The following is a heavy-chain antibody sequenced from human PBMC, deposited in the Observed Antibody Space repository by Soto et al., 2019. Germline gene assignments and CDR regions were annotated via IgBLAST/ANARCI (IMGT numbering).Heavy chain of an antibody. V-gene: IGHV2-5*02. CDR1: GFSLTTSGVG. Sequence: QITLKESGPTLVRPTQTLTLTWTFSGFSLTTSGVGVGWIRQPPGKALEWLAVIYWDDDKRYSSSLKSRLTFTRDTSNIEVVFSMPSMGSVDAATRYCAHHPCYGLGSYSFDYWGQGTLVTVSS. D-gene: IGHD3-10*01. CDR3: AHHPCYGLGSYSFDY. J-gene: IGHJ4*02. CDR2: IYWDDDK.